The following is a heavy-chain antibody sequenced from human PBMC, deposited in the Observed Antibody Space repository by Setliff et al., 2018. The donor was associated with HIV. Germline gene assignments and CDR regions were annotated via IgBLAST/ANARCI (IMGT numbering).Heavy chain of an antibody. Sequence: PSETLSLTCTVSGGSISNYYWSWIRQPAGKGLEWIGRIQTSGRTNNNPSLKSRVTMSVGTSKNQFSLKLNSVTAADTAVYYCAREIKIPPQGALDYWGQGMLVTVSS. CDR3: AREIKIPPQGALDY. CDR1: GGSISNYY. D-gene: IGHD2-2*01. V-gene: IGHV4-4*07. J-gene: IGHJ4*02. CDR2: IQTSGRT.